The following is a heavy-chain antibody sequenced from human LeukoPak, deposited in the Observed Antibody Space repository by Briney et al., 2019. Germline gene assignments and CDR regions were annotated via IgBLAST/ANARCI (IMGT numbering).Heavy chain of an antibody. D-gene: IGHD3-3*01. Sequence: GASVKVSCKASGYTFTSYGISWVRQAPGQGLEWMGWINPNSGGTNYAQKFQGRVTMTRDTSISTAYMELSRLRSDDTAVYYCANVLRFLEWQPEDAFDIWGQGTMVTVPS. V-gene: IGHV1-2*02. CDR2: INPNSGGT. CDR3: ANVLRFLEWQPEDAFDI. J-gene: IGHJ3*02. CDR1: GYTFTSYG.